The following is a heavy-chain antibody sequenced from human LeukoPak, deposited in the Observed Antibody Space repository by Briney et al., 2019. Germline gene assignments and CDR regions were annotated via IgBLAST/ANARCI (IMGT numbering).Heavy chain of an antibody. J-gene: IGHJ5*02. CDR2: ISYTGIT. CDR1: GGSISSSSYY. CDR3: ARGLNDILTGYYVSLVFDP. D-gene: IGHD3-9*01. Sequence: SETLSLTCTVSGGSISSSSYYWGWIRQPPGKGLAWIGSISYTGITYYNPSLKSRVTISVDTSKNQFSLKLSSVTAADTAVYYCARGLNDILTGYYVSLVFDPWGQGTLVTVSS. V-gene: IGHV4-39*07.